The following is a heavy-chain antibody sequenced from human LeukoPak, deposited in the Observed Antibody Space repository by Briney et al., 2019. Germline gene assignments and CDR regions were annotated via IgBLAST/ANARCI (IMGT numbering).Heavy chain of an antibody. CDR2: IYNSEST. CDR3: AGGRTSGYSSGWYSGAFDI. Sequence: SETLSLTCIVSGGSISSHYWSWIRQPPGKGLEWIGYIYNSESTNFNPSLKSRVTISVDTSKNQFSLKLSSVTAADTAVYYCAGGRTSGYSSGWYSGAFDIWGQGTMVTVSS. V-gene: IGHV4-59*11. J-gene: IGHJ3*02. CDR1: GGSISSHY. D-gene: IGHD6-19*01.